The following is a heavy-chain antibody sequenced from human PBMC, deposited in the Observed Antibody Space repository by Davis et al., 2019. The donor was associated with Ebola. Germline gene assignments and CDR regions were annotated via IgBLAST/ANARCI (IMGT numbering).Heavy chain of an antibody. CDR2: ISSNGGNT. J-gene: IGHJ4*02. CDR3: AKVAGGWNGKYDY. D-gene: IGHD1-1*01. Sequence: PGGSLRLSCSASGFTFSSYAMHWVRQAPGKGLEYVSAISSNGGNTYYADSVKGRFTISRDNSKNTLYLQMNSLSAEDTAVYYCAKVAGGWNGKYDYWGQGTLVTVSS. V-gene: IGHV3-64*04. CDR1: GFTFSSYA.